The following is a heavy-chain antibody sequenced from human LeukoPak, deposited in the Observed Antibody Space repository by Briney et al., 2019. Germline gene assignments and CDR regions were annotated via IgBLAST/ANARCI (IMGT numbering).Heavy chain of an antibody. V-gene: IGHV3-9*01. CDR3: AKDHYDDSSGYTDY. J-gene: IGHJ4*02. Sequence: SLRLSCAASGFTFDDYAMHWVRQAPGKGLEWVSGISWNSGSIGYADSVKGRFTISRDNAKNSLYLQMNSLRAEDTASYYCAKDHYDDSSGYTDYWGQGTLVTVSS. CDR2: ISWNSGSI. D-gene: IGHD3-22*01. CDR1: GFTFDDYA.